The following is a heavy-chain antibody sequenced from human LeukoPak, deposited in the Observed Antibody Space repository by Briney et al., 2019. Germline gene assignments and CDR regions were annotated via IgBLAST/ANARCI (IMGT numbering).Heavy chain of an antibody. Sequence: GGSLRLSCAASGFTFSSYGMHWVRQAPGKGLEWVAFIRYDGSNKYYADSVKGRFTISRDNAKKSLYLQMNSLRAEDTAVYYCARIGSYPYYFDYWGQGALVTVSS. CDR3: ARIGSYPYYFDY. J-gene: IGHJ4*02. D-gene: IGHD1-26*01. CDR1: GFTFSSYG. V-gene: IGHV3-30*02. CDR2: IRYDGSNK.